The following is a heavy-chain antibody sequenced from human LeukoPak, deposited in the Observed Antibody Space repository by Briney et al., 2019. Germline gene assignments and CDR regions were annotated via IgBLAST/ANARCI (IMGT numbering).Heavy chain of an antibody. V-gene: IGHV5-51*04. Sequence: GESLKISWKGSGYSFTSYWIGWVRQMPGKGLEGIGIIYPGDSDPSYSPSFHGQGTVPASKPISTAYLESRSLKASDTAMYYCAGSIVVVPAAILGAFDIWGQGTMVTVSS. CDR2: IYPGDSDP. D-gene: IGHD2-2*02. J-gene: IGHJ3*02. CDR1: GYSFTSYW. CDR3: AGSIVVVPAAILGAFDI.